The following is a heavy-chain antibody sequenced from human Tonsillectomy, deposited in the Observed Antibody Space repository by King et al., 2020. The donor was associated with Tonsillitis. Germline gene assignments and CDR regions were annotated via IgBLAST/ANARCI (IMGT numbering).Heavy chain of an antibody. Sequence: VQLVESGGGLVKPGGSLRLSCAASGFTFSDYYMSWIRQAPGKGLEWVSYITSIGSTIYYADSSKGRFTISRDNAQNSLYLQMNSLRAEDTAVYYCARDSYYDSSGYYSGDYYGMDVWGQGTTVTVSS. CDR2: ITSIGSTI. D-gene: IGHD3-22*01. V-gene: IGHV3-11*01. J-gene: IGHJ6*02. CDR3: ARDSYYDSSGYYSGDYYGMDV. CDR1: GFTFSDYY.